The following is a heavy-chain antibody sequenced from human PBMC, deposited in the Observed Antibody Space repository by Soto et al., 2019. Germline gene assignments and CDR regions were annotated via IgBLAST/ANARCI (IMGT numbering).Heavy chain of an antibody. J-gene: IGHJ4*02. D-gene: IGHD5-12*01. CDR2: VYHSGTT. V-gene: IGHV4-4*02. Sequence: SETLSLTCAVSGASIGTNNWWSWVRQPPGKGLEWIGEVYHSGTTNCNPSLKSRVTISIDKSKNQLSLTLTSMTAADTALYYCAVPGRGDFDYWSQGTLVIVSS. CDR3: AVPGRGDFDY. CDR1: GASIGTNNW.